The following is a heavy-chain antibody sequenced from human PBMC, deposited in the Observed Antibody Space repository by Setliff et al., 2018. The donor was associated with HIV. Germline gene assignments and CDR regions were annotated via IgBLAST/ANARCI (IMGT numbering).Heavy chain of an antibody. CDR3: ARVVGQVGSNWYNYYYYMDV. CDR2: INHFGNT. J-gene: IGHJ6*03. V-gene: IGHV4-34*01. Sequence: PSETLSLTCAVYGGSFSDYFWTWIRQPPGKGLEWIGDINHFGNTNYNPSLKSRVTISVDTSKNQFPPKQSSVTAADTAVYYCARVVGQVGSNWYNYYYYMDVWAKGTTVTVSS. D-gene: IGHD6-13*01. CDR1: GGSFSDYF.